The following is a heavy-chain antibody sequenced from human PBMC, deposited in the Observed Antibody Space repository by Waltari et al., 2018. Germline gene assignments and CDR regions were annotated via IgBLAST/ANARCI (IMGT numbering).Heavy chain of an antibody. CDR2: IYYSGST. CDR3: ARQDYGDINWFDP. J-gene: IGHJ5*02. CDR1: GGPISSSSYY. D-gene: IGHD4-17*01. V-gene: IGHV4-39*07. Sequence: QLQLQESGPGLVKPSETLSLTCTVSGGPISSSSYYWGWIRQPPGKGLEWIGSIYYSGSTYYNPSLKSRVTISVDTSKNQFSLKLSSVTAADTAVYYCARQDYGDINWFDPWGQGTLVTVSS.